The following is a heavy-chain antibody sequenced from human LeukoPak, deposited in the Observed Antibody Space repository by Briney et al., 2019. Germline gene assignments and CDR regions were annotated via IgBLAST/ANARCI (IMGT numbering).Heavy chain of an antibody. Sequence: ASVKVSCKASGYTFTSYGISWVRQAPGRGLEWMGWISAYNGNTNYAQKLQGRVTMTTDTSTSTAYMELGSLRSDDTAVYYCARDLAPDCSGGSCYYYYYYMDVWGKGTTVTVSS. CDR3: ARDLAPDCSGGSCYYYYYYMDV. D-gene: IGHD2-15*01. CDR1: GYTFTSYG. V-gene: IGHV1-18*01. CDR2: ISAYNGNT. J-gene: IGHJ6*03.